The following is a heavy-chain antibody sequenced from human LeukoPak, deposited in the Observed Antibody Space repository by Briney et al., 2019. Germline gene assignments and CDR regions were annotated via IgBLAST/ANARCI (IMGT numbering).Heavy chain of an antibody. Sequence: GASVKVSCKASGYTFTSYGISWVRQAPGQGLEWMGWISAYNGNTNYAQKLQGRVTMTTDTFTSTAYMELRSLRSDDTAVYYCARDSAVRGVIIAFQTVPRIDYWGQGTLVTVSS. J-gene: IGHJ4*02. CDR3: ARDSAVRGVIIAFQTVPRIDY. V-gene: IGHV1-18*01. CDR1: GYTFTSYG. D-gene: IGHD3-10*01. CDR2: ISAYNGNT.